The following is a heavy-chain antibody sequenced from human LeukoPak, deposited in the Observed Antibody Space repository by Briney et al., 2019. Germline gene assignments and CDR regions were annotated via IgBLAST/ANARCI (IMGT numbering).Heavy chain of an antibody. D-gene: IGHD3-22*01. CDR3: ARDMGSHRAYYYDSSRGSWFDP. CDR2: IYYSGST. J-gene: IGHJ5*02. V-gene: IGHV4-39*07. CDR1: GGSISSSSYY. Sequence: SETLSLTCTVSGGSISSSSYYWGWIRQPPGKGLEWIGSIYYSGSTYYNPSLKSRVTISVDTSKNQFSLKLSSVTAADTAVYYCARDMGSHRAYYYDSSRGSWFDPWGQGTLVTVSS.